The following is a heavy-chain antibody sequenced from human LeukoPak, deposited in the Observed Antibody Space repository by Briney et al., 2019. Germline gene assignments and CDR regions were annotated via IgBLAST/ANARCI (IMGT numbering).Heavy chain of an antibody. J-gene: IGHJ3*02. Sequence: GGSLRLSCAASGFTFSDYNMRWIRQAPGKGLEWVSSISRSGSTKYYADSVKGRFTISRDNAKNSLFLQMNSLRAEDTAVYYCARGRDGYTNDAFDIWGQGTMVTVSS. CDR1: GFTFSDYN. CDR3: ARGRDGYTNDAFDI. V-gene: IGHV3-11*01. D-gene: IGHD5-24*01. CDR2: ISRSGSTK.